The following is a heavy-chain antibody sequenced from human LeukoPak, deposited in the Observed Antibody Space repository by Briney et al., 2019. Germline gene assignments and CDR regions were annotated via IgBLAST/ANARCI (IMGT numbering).Heavy chain of an antibody. D-gene: IGHD6-19*01. J-gene: IGHJ4*02. Sequence: PSETLSLTCTVSGGSISSYYWGWIRQPPGKGLEWIGSIYYSGSTYYNPSLKSRVTISVDTSKNQFSLKLSSVTAADTAVYYCARHQEYSSGWYWGQGTLVTVSS. CDR1: GGSISSYY. V-gene: IGHV4-39*01. CDR3: ARHQEYSSGWY. CDR2: IYYSGST.